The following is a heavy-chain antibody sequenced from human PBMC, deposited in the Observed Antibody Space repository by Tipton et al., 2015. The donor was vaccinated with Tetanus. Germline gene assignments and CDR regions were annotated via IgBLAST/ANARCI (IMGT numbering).Heavy chain of an antibody. CDR3: ARVLRYSAAGGWDDAFDI. CDR2: TYIRGTT. D-gene: IGHD2-21*01. V-gene: IGHV4-4*07. CDR1: GGSIASQY. J-gene: IGHJ3*02. Sequence: TLSLTCTVSGGSIASQYWSWIRQPAGKGLEWIGRTYIRGTTTYNPSLKSRVTISVDTSENQMSLRLTSVTVADTAFYFCARVLRYSAAGGWDDAFDIWGQGTLVTVSS.